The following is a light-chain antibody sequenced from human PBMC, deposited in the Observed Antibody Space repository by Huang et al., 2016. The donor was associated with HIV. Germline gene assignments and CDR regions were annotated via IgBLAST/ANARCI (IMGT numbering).Light chain of an antibody. CDR2: SAS. Sequence: DIQMTQSPSSLSTFVGDRVTITCRASQNIHTFLHWYQEKPGKAPRLLIYSASSLEDGVPSRFSGSASGTEFTLTISNLQPDDFATYYCQQSYRTPYTFGQGTKLDI. J-gene: IGKJ2*01. CDR1: QNIHTF. CDR3: QQSYRTPYT. V-gene: IGKV1-39*01.